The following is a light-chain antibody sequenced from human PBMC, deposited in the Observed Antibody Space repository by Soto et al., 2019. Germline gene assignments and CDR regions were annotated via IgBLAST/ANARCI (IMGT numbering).Light chain of an antibody. CDR3: QSYDSSLSGYV. Sequence: QSVLTQPPSVSEASGRRVTISCTGGSSNIGAGYEAHWYQQVPGTAPKLLIYENNNRPSGVPDRFSGSKSGTSASLAITGLQAEDEAQYYCQSYDSSLSGYVFGTGTKVTV. CDR1: SSNIGAGYE. CDR2: ENN. J-gene: IGLJ1*01. V-gene: IGLV1-40*01.